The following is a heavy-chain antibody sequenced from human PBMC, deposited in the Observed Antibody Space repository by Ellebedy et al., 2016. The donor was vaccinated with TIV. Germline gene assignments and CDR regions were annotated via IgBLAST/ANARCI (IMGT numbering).Heavy chain of an antibody. V-gene: IGHV3-21*01. CDR2: IGSSGSTT. CDR1: GFAFSSYG. D-gene: IGHD6-19*01. J-gene: IGHJ5*02. CDR3: ARVGLLVAGTDH. Sequence: PGGSLRLSCAASGFAFSSYGMSWVRQAPGKGLEWVSAIGSSGSTTYYADSVMGRFTISRDNANNSLFLLMNTLRVEDTAVYFCARVGLLVAGTDHWGQGTLVTVSS.